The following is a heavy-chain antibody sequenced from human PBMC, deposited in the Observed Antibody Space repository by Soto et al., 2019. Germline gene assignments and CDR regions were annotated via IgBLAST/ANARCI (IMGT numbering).Heavy chain of an antibody. D-gene: IGHD3-10*01. J-gene: IGHJ4*02. CDR3: ARVPAYTSGSYQLDY. V-gene: IGHV4-31*03. CDR1: GGSISIGGYY. CDR2: IYYSGST. Sequence: SETLSLTCTVSGGSISIGGYYWSWNRQHPGKGLEWIGYIYYSGSTYYNPSLKSRVTISVDTSKNQFSLKLSSVTAADTAVYYCARVPAYTSGSYQLDYWGQGTLVTVSS.